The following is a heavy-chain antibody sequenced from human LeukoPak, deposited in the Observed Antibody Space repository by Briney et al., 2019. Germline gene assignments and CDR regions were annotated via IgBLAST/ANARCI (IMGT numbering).Heavy chain of an antibody. CDR3: TRGDDFGSNTRLPKFNWFDP. Sequence: GGSLRLSCVTSGFTFSTHAMHWVRQAPDKGREWVAFIRYDGNNKNYADSAKGRFTISRDNSKNTLFLQMNSLRLEDTGVYYCTRGDDFGSNTRLPKFNWFDPWGQGTLVTVSS. V-gene: IGHV3-30*02. J-gene: IGHJ5*02. D-gene: IGHD3-3*01. CDR1: GFTFSTHA. CDR2: IRYDGNNK.